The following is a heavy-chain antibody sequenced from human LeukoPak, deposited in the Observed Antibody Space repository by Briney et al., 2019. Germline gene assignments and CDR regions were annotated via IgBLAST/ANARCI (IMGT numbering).Heavy chain of an antibody. CDR3: ATSRSLGGLNYYYYMDV. CDR1: GGSISSYY. J-gene: IGHJ6*03. Sequence: SETLSLTCTVSGGSISSYYWSWIRQPAGKGLEWIGRIYTSGSTNYNPSLKSRVTISVDTSKNQFSPKLSSVTAADTAVYYCATSRSLGGLNYYYYMDVWGKGTTVTVSS. D-gene: IGHD3-16*01. V-gene: IGHV4-4*07. CDR2: IYTSGST.